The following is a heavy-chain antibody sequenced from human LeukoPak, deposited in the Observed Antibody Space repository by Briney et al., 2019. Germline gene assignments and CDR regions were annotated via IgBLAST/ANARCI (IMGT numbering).Heavy chain of an antibody. Sequence: PGGSLRLSCAASGFTFSNAWMSWVRQAPGKGLEWLSYISSSASTIYYADSVKGRFTISRDNAKNSLYLQMNSLRADDTAVYFCARESESDFWTGSYFDYWGQGILVTVSS. CDR2: ISSSASTI. D-gene: IGHD3/OR15-3a*01. CDR3: ARESESDFWTGSYFDY. V-gene: IGHV3-11*04. CDR1: GFTFSNAW. J-gene: IGHJ4*02.